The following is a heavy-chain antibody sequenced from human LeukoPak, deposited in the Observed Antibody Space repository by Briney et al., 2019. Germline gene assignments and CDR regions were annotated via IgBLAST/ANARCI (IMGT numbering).Heavy chain of an antibody. Sequence: PGRSLRLSCAASGFMFSSSGMHWVRQAPGKGLEWVALISHDGGNKYYADSEKGRFTISRDNSKNTLYLQMNSLRTEDTAVYYCAKDRRYCSSSSCHQSDFDYWGQGTLVTVSS. V-gene: IGHV3-30*18. J-gene: IGHJ4*02. CDR2: ISHDGGNK. D-gene: IGHD2-2*01. CDR3: AKDRRYCSSSSCHQSDFDY. CDR1: GFMFSSSG.